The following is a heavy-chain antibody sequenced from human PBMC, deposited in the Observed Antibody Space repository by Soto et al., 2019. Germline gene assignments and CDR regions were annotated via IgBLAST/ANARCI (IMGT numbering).Heavy chain of an antibody. CDR1: GGSFSGYY. Sequence: SETLSLTCAVYGGSFSGYYWSWIRQPPGKGLEWIGEINHSGSTNYNPSLKSRVTISVDTSKNQFSLKLSSVTAADTAVYYCARKSSGYCSGGSCYHDYYYYYMDVWGKGTTVTVSS. CDR2: INHSGST. CDR3: ARKSSGYCSGGSCYHDYYYYYMDV. D-gene: IGHD2-15*01. V-gene: IGHV4-34*01. J-gene: IGHJ6*03.